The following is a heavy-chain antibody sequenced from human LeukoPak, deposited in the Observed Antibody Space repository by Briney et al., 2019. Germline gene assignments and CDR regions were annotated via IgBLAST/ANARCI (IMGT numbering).Heavy chain of an antibody. CDR3: AREKQWLPSDY. CDR1: GGSISSYY. D-gene: IGHD6-19*01. J-gene: IGHJ4*02. V-gene: IGHV4-59*01. Sequence: PSETLSLTCTVSGGSISSYYWSWIRQPPGKGLEWSGYIYYSGSTNYNPSLKSRVTISVDTSKNQFSLKLSSVTAADTAVYYCAREKQWLPSDYWGQGTLVTVSS. CDR2: IYYSGST.